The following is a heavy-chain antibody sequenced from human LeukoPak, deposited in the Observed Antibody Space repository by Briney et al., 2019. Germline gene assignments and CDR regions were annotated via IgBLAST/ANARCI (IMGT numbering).Heavy chain of an antibody. CDR2: IRYDGSYK. CDR3: AKDLDSSGWYITGGIDY. CDR1: GFTFSNCG. J-gene: IGHJ4*02. V-gene: IGHV3-30*02. D-gene: IGHD6-19*01. Sequence: PGGSLRLSCAASGFTFSNCGMHWVRQAPGKGLEWVAFIRYDGSYKYYADSVKGRFTISRDDSKNTLYLQMNSLRAEDTAVYYCAKDLDSSGWYITGGIDYWGQGTLVTVSS.